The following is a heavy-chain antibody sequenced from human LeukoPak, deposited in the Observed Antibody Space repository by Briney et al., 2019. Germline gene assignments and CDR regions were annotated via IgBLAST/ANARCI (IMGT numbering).Heavy chain of an antibody. V-gene: IGHV3-9*01. CDR2: ISWNSGSI. D-gene: IGHD5-18*01. Sequence: GGSLRLSCAASGFTFDDYAMHWVRQAPGKGPEWVSGISWNSGSIGYADSVKGRFTISRDNAKNSLYLQMNSLRAEDTALYYCAREPSDTAFDYWGQGTLVTVSS. J-gene: IGHJ4*02. CDR3: AREPSDTAFDY. CDR1: GFTFDDYA.